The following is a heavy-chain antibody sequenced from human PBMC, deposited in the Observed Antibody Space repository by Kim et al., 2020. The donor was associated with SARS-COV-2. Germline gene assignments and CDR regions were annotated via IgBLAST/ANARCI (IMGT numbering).Heavy chain of an antibody. V-gene: IGHV4-59*13. CDR2: IYYSGTA. CDR3: ARKVAGGPLDY. Sequence: SETLSLTCIVSYGSMTNYYWSWIRQPPGKGLEWIGYIYYSGTAHYNTALGSRVTMSVDTSKNQFSLKLSSVTAVDTALYYCARKVAGGPLDYWGQGTLVSVSS. J-gene: IGHJ4*02. CDR1: YGSMTNYY. D-gene: IGHD2-15*01.